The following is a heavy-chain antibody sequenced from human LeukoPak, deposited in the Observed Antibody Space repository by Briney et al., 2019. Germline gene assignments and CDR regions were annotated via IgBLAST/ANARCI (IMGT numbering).Heavy chain of an antibody. CDR2: IKSKTDGGTT. CDR3: TTAYDYGDPYYFDY. D-gene: IGHD4-17*01. V-gene: IGHV3-15*01. J-gene: IGHJ4*02. CDR1: GFTFSHAW. Sequence: GGSLRLSCAASGFTFSHAWMSWVRPAPGKGLEWVGRIKSKTDGGTTDYAAPVKGRFTISRDDSKNTLYLQMNSLKTEDTAVYYCTTAYDYGDPYYFDYWGQGTLVTVSS.